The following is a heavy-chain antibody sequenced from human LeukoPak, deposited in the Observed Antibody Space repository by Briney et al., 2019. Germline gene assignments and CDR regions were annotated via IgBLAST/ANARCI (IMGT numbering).Heavy chain of an antibody. CDR2: TYYRSKWYN. Sequence: SQTLSLTCAISGDSVSSNSAAWNWIRQSPSRGLEWLGRTYYRSKWYNDYAVSVKSRITINPDTSKNQFSLQLNSVTPEDTAVYYCARDLYSSGWFGNNWFDPWGQGTLVTVSS. CDR3: ARDLYSSGWFGNNWFDP. J-gene: IGHJ5*02. V-gene: IGHV6-1*01. CDR1: GDSVSSNSAA. D-gene: IGHD6-19*01.